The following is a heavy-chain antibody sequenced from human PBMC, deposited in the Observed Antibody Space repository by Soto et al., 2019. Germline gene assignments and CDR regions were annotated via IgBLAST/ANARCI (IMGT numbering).Heavy chain of an antibody. CDR1: GGSIISASYS. J-gene: IGHJ5*02. CDR2: IYSSVST. V-gene: IGHV4-31*11. Sequence: QVQLQESGPRLVKPSQTLSLSCAVSGGSIISASYSWNWIRQSPGRGLEWIGHIYSSVSTYYNPSLKSRVSISVDTSNNPFSLKLTSVTAADTAVYFCAREDAARIERWFDAWGQGILVTVSS. CDR3: AREDAARIERWFDA. D-gene: IGHD6-6*01.